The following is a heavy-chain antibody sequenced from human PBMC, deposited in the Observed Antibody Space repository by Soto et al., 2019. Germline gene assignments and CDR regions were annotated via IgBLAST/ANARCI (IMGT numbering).Heavy chain of an antibody. D-gene: IGHD3-22*01. V-gene: IGHV1-69*13. J-gene: IGHJ6*02. CDR3: ARGARRITMIVVAEDGMDV. Sequence: ASVKVSCKASGGTFSSYAISWVRQAPGQGLEWMGGIIPIFGTANYAQKFQGRVTITADESTSTAYMELSSLRSEDTAVYYCARGARRITMIVVAEDGMDVWGQGTTVTVSS. CDR2: IIPIFGTA. CDR1: GGTFSSYA.